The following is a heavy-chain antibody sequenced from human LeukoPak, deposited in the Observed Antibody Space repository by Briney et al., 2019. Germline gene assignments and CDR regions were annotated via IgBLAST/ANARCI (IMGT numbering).Heavy chain of an antibody. Sequence: GASVKVSCKASGYTFTGYYMHWVRQAPGQGLEWMGWINPNSGGTNYAQKFQGRVTMTRDTSISTAYMELSRLRSDDTAVYYCARDGGYCSGGSCYSYYYYYMDVWGKGTTVNVSS. J-gene: IGHJ6*03. V-gene: IGHV1-2*02. CDR3: ARDGGYCSGGSCYSYYYYYMDV. CDR1: GYTFTGYY. CDR2: INPNSGGT. D-gene: IGHD2-15*01.